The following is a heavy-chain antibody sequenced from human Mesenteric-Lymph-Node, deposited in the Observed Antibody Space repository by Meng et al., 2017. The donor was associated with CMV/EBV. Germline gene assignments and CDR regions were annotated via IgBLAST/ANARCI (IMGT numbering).Heavy chain of an antibody. J-gene: IGHJ6*02. CDR2: IYHRGAT. CDR3: ARTAHCGGHCISGYYGMDV. CDR1: GGPITTSDW. Sequence: SETLSLTCAVTGGPITTSDWWTWVRQAPGKGLEWIGDIYHRGATNYNPSLQTRLTLSLDDSKGHFSLRLNSVTAADTAIYYCARTAHCGGHCISGYYGMDVWGQGTTVTVSS. D-gene: IGHD2-21*02. V-gene: IGHV4-4*02.